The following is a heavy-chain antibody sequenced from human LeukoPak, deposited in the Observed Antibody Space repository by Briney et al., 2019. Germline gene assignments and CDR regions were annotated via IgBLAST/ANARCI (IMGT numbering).Heavy chain of an antibody. CDR3: AKPLGYCSSTSCQILDY. J-gene: IGHJ4*02. V-gene: IGHV3-74*01. D-gene: IGHD2-2*01. Sequence: GGSLRLSCAASGFTFNNYWMHWVRQAPGKGLVWVSRINSDGTNTTYADSVKGRFTISRDNAKNTLYLQMNSLRADDTAVYYCAKPLGYCSSTSCQILDYWGQGTLVTVSS. CDR1: GFTFNNYW. CDR2: INSDGTNT.